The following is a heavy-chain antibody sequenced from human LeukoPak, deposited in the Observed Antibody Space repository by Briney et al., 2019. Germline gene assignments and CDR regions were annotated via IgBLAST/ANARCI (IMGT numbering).Heavy chain of an antibody. D-gene: IGHD3-22*01. CDR1: GGTFSSYV. CDR3: ASPPADYYDSRDYFDY. CDR2: IIPILGIA. Sequence: SVSLSCKASGGTFSSYVISWVRPAPGQGLEWMGRIIPILGIANYAQKFQGRVTITADKSTSTAYMELSSLRSEDTAVYYCASPPADYYDSRDYFDYWGQGAMVANSS. V-gene: IGHV1-69*04. J-gene: IGHJ4*02.